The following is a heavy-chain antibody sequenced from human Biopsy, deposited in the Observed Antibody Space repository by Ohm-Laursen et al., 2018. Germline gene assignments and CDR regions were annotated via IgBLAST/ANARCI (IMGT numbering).Heavy chain of an antibody. V-gene: IGHV4-39*01. CDR2: IFYRGSP. D-gene: IGHD3-22*01. CDR3: ARDYDTSGYYYVS. CDR1: GGSISNNNYY. Sequence: SETLSLTCTVSGGSISNNNYYWGWIRQPTGKGLEWIGSIFYRGSPHYKPSLKSLVNISVDTSKNQFSLKLTSVTAADTAVYYCARDYDTSGYYYVSWGQGTLVTVSS. J-gene: IGHJ5*02.